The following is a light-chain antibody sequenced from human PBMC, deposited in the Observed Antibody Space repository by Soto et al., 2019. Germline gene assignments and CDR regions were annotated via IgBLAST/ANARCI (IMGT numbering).Light chain of an antibody. J-gene: IGLJ1*01. CDR3: HSYASSRSPLYV. Sequence: QSVLTQPPSVSGAPGQRVSISCTGSSSNIGAGYDVHWYQHLPGTAPKLLIYANNNRPSGVPDRFSGSKSGTSASLAITGLQAEDEADYYCHSYASSRSPLYVFGTGTKGTVL. V-gene: IGLV1-40*01. CDR1: SSNIGAGYD. CDR2: ANN.